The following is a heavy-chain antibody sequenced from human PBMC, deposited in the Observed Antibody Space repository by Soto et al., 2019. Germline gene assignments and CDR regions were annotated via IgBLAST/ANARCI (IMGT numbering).Heavy chain of an antibody. Sequence: GSLRLSFTAAGFRLSSNAMSWVRQAPGKGLEWVSSISGSAGVTYYADSVKGRFTISRDNSKNALYLQMNSLRAEDTAVYYCAKDWVSGSSPYWGQGTLVTVSS. V-gene: IGHV3-23*01. D-gene: IGHD2-15*01. J-gene: IGHJ4*02. CDR3: AKDWVSGSSPY. CDR1: GFRLSSNA. CDR2: ISGSAGVT.